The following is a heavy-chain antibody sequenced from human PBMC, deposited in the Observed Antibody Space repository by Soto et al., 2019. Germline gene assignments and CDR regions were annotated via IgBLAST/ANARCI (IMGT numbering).Heavy chain of an antibody. Sequence: SVKVSCKASGYTFTSYGISWVRQAPGQGLEWMGWISAYNGNTNYAQKLQGRVTMTTDTSTSTAYMELRSLRSDDTAVYYCARVEFSGYYDILTGYYYFDYWGQGTLVTVSS. D-gene: IGHD3-9*01. J-gene: IGHJ4*02. CDR1: GYTFTSYG. CDR3: ARVEFSGYYDILTGYYYFDY. CDR2: ISAYNGNT. V-gene: IGHV1-18*01.